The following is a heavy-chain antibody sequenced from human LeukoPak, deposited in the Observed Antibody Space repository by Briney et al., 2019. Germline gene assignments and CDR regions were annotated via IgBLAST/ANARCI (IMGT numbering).Heavy chain of an antibody. J-gene: IGHJ5*02. CDR1: GSTFSSYS. Sequence: PGGSLRLSCAASGSTFSSYSMNWVRQAPGKGLEWVSSISSSSSYIYYADSVKGRFTISRDNAKNSLYLQMNSLRAEDTAVYYCARGLWGYDFWSGYYTRFDPWGQGTLVTVSS. V-gene: IGHV3-21*01. CDR3: ARGLWGYDFWSGYYTRFDP. D-gene: IGHD3-3*01. CDR2: ISSSSSYI.